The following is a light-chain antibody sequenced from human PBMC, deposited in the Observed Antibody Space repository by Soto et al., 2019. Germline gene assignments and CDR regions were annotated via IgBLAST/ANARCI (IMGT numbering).Light chain of an antibody. CDR1: ALPKQY. CDR3: QSADSSGTYV. CDR2: KDS. Sequence: SYELTQPPSVSVSPGQTARITCSGDALPKQYAYWYQQKPGQAPVLVIYKDSERPSGIPERFSGSSSGTTVTLTISGVQAEDDAYYYCQSADSSGTYVFGTGTKLTVL. J-gene: IGLJ1*01. V-gene: IGLV3-25*02.